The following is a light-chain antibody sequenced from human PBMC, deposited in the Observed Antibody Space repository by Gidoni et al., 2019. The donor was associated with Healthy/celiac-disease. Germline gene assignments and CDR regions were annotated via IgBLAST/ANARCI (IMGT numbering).Light chain of an antibody. CDR1: SLRSYY. Sequence: SSELTQDPAVSVALGQTVRITCQGDSLRSYYASWYQQKPGQAPVLVIYGKNNRPSGIPDRFSGSSSGNTASLTITGAQAEDEADYYCNSRDSSGNRLCVFGTGTKVTVL. CDR3: NSRDSSGNRLCV. V-gene: IGLV3-19*01. CDR2: GKN. J-gene: IGLJ1*01.